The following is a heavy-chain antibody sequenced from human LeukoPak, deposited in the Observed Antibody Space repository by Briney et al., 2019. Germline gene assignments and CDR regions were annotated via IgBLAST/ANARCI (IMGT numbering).Heavy chain of an antibody. Sequence: SETLSLTCAVYGGSSSGYYWSWIRQPPGKGLEWIGEINHSGSTNYNPSLKSRVTISVDTSKNQFSLKLSSVTAADTAVYYCARIPTFGGVIFDYWGQGTLVTVSS. V-gene: IGHV4-34*01. CDR3: ARIPTFGGVIFDY. J-gene: IGHJ4*02. D-gene: IGHD3-16*01. CDR1: GGSSSGYY. CDR2: INHSGST.